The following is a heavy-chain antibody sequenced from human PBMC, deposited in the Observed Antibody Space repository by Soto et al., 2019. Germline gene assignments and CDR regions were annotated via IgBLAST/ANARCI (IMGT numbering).Heavy chain of an antibody. CDR1: GFTVSSNY. Sequence: QPGGSLRLSCAASGFTVSSNYMSWVRQAPGKGLEWVSVIYSGGSTYYADSVKGRFTISRDNSKNTLYLQMNSLRAEDTAVYYCARESGYDILTGYSDVWGQGTTVTVSS. CDR2: IYSGGST. D-gene: IGHD3-9*01. J-gene: IGHJ6*02. V-gene: IGHV3-53*01. CDR3: ARESGYDILTGYSDV.